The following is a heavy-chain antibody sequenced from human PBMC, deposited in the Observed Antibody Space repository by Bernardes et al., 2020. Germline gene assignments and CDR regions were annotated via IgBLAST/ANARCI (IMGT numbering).Heavy chain of an antibody. CDR1: GYTFTSYG. CDR3: AGLFNVAPCGWSLVYFGMDV. Sequence: ASVKFSCKASGYTFTSYGISWVRQAPGQGLEWMGWISAYNGNTNYPQKLQGRVTMTTDTSTSTAYMELRSLRSDDTAVYYCAGLFNVAPCGWSLVYFGMDVWGQGTTVTVSS. D-gene: IGHD6-19*01. V-gene: IGHV1-18*01. J-gene: IGHJ6*02. CDR2: ISAYNGNT.